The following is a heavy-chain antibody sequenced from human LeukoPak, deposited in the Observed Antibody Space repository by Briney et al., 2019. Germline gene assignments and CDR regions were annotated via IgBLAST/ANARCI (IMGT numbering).Heavy chain of an antibody. D-gene: IGHD6-19*01. Sequence: GGSLRLSCAGFGFTFSNYGMSWVRQAPGKGLEWVSAISGSGGSTYYADSVKDRFTISRDNSKNTLYLQMNSLRAEDTAIYYCAKDLGVGGWFRAYFDYWGQGTLVTVSS. V-gene: IGHV3-23*01. CDR2: ISGSGGST. CDR3: AKDLGVGGWFRAYFDY. CDR1: GFTFSNYG. J-gene: IGHJ4*02.